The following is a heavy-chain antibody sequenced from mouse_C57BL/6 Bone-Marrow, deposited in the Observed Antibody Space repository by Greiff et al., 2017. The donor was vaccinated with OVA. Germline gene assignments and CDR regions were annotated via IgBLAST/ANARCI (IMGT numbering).Heavy chain of an antibody. J-gene: IGHJ4*01. CDR2: ISSGSSTI. CDR1: GFTFSDYG. CDR3: ARPYSERAMDY. D-gene: IGHD2-12*01. V-gene: IGHV5-17*01. Sequence: EVKLVESGGGLVKPGGSLKLSCAASGFTFSDYGMHWVRQAPEKGLEWVAYISSGSSTIYYADTVKGRFTISRDNAKNTLFLQMTSLRSEDTAMYYCARPYSERAMDYWGQGTSVTVSS.